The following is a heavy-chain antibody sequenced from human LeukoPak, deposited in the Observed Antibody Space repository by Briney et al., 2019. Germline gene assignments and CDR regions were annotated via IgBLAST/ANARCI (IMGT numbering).Heavy chain of an antibody. D-gene: IGHD6-13*01. CDR2: ITATSSYI. CDR3: ARPAAAIPPY. Sequence: GGSLRLSCAVSGFTLSSYSMNWVRQAPGKGLEWVSSITATSSYIYYADSVRGRFTISRDNAKNSLYLQMNRLRAEDTAVYYCARPAAAIPPYWGQGTLVTVSS. J-gene: IGHJ4*02. V-gene: IGHV3-21*01. CDR1: GFTLSSYS.